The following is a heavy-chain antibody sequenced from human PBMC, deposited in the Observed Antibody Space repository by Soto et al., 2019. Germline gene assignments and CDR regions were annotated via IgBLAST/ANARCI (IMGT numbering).Heavy chain of an antibody. Sequence: SETLSLTCTVSGGFVNSDTHSWSWIRQTPGKRLERIGFIYSGGSTKNPSLRSRVTMSVDTSKNQFSLKLRSVIVADSAVYHCARFVRPCSATTCSTRADVWGQGITVTVSS. CDR2: IYSGGST. D-gene: IGHD2-2*01. CDR3: ARFVRPCSATTCSTRADV. CDR1: GGFVNSDTHS. J-gene: IGHJ6*02. V-gene: IGHV4-61*01.